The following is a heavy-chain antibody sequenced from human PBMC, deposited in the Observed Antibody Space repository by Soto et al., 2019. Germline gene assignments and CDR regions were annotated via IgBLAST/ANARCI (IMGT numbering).Heavy chain of an antibody. Sequence: GGSLRLSCAASGFTFSSSGMHWVRQAPGKGLEWVAVISYDGSNKYYADSVRGRFTISRDNSKNTLYLQMNSLRAEDTAVYYCAKGLGLYSYGDYYYYGMDVWGQGTTVTVSS. CDR3: AKGLGLYSYGDYYYYGMDV. CDR1: GFTFSSSG. D-gene: IGHD5-18*01. V-gene: IGHV3-30*18. CDR2: ISYDGSNK. J-gene: IGHJ6*02.